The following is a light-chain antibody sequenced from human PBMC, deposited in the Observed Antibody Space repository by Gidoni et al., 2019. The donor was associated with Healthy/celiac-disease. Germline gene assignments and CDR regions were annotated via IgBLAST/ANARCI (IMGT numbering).Light chain of an antibody. CDR3: QQRSNWPPLFT. J-gene: IGKJ3*01. V-gene: IGKV3-11*01. CDR1: QSVSSY. Sequence: TVLPHPPATLSLSPGERATLSCRASQSVSSYLAWYQQNPGQAPSLLIYDASHRATGIPARFSGSGSGTDFTLTISSLEPEDFAVYYCQQRSNWPPLFTFGPGTKVDIK. CDR2: DAS.